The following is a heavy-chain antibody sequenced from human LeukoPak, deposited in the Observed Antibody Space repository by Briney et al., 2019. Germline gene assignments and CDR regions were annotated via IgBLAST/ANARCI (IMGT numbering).Heavy chain of an antibody. CDR1: GVSFSGYY. CDR3: ARGRRYQLLSL. Sequence: PSETLSLTCAVYGVSFSGYYWSWIRQPPGKGLEWIGEINHSGSTNYNPSLKSRVTISVDTSKNQFSLKLSSVTAADTAVYYCARGRRYQLLSLWGQGTLVTVSS. CDR2: INHSGST. J-gene: IGHJ4*02. V-gene: IGHV4-34*01. D-gene: IGHD2-2*01.